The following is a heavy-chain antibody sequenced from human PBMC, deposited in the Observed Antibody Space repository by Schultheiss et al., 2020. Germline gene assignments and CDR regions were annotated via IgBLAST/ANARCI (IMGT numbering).Heavy chain of an antibody. J-gene: IGHJ4*02. CDR3: ARDSRRSFDY. V-gene: IGHV3-30*03. Sequence: GGSLRLSCAASGFTVSSNHMSWVRQAPGKGLEWVAVISYDGSNKYYADSVKGRFTISRDNSKNTLYLQMNSLRAEDTAVYYCARDSRRSFDYWGQGTLVNVSS. CDR2: ISYDGSNK. CDR1: GFTVSSNH.